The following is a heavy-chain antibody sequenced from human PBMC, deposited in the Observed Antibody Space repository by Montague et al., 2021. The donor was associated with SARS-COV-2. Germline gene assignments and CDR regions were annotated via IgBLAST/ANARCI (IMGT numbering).Heavy chain of an antibody. J-gene: IGHJ4*02. V-gene: IGHV3-7*01. CDR2: IRHDGNVK. Sequence: SLRLSCAASGFAFRNYWMSWVRQAPGKGLEWVANIRHDGNVKFYVDSVKGRFTISRDNAESSMYLQMNSLRAEDTGMYYCARSLFSSGSFWGQGTLVTVSS. D-gene: IGHD3-10*01. CDR1: GFAFRNYW. CDR3: ARSLFSSGSF.